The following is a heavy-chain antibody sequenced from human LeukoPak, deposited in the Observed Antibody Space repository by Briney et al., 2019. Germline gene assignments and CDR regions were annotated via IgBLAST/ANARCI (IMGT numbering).Heavy chain of an antibody. Sequence: PGGSLRLSCAASGFTFSSYGMHWVRQAPGKGLEWVAVIWYDGSNKYYADSVKGRFTISRDNSKNTLYLQMNSLRAEDTAVYYCASDGSGDYDLVDYWGQGTLVTVSS. CDR3: ASDGSGDYDLVDY. CDR1: GFTFSSYG. D-gene: IGHD3-22*01. V-gene: IGHV3-33*01. CDR2: IWYDGSNK. J-gene: IGHJ4*02.